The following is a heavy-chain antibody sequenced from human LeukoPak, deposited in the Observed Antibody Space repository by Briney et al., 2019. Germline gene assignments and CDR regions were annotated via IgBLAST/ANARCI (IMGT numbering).Heavy chain of an antibody. CDR3: AKDSAAVGGPTTD. Sequence: GGSLRLSCAASGFTFSSYAMSWARQAPGKGLEWVSALYGSGETTYYADSVKGRFTVSRDNSKNTLYLQMDSLRAEDTAVYYCAKDSAAVGGPTTDWGQGTLVTVSS. J-gene: IGHJ4*02. V-gene: IGHV3-23*01. CDR2: LYGSGETT. D-gene: IGHD6-13*01. CDR1: GFTFSSYA.